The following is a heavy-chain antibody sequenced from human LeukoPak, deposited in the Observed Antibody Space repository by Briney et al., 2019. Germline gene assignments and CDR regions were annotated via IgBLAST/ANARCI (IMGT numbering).Heavy chain of an antibody. J-gene: IGHJ4*02. CDR1: GYTFTNYW. D-gene: IGHD5-18*01. Sequence: GESLKISCKGSGYTFTNYWIGWVRQMPGKGLEWMGIIYPGDSDTRYSPSFQGQVTISADKSICTAYLQWSSLKASDTAMYYCARRYTSRATRYFDYWGQGTLVTVSS. CDR3: ARRYTSRATRYFDY. V-gene: IGHV5-51*01. CDR2: IYPGDSDT.